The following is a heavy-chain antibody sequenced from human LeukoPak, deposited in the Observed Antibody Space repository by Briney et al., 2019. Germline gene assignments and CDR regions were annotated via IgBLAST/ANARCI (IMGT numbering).Heavy chain of an antibody. Sequence: SVKVSCKASGGTFSSYAISWVRQAPGQGLEWMGRIIPILGIANYAQKFQGRVTITADKSTSTAYMELSSLRSEDTAVYYCARGHKDFWSGYPLYYYYYYMDVWGKGTTVTVSS. V-gene: IGHV1-69*04. CDR1: GGTFSSYA. D-gene: IGHD3-3*01. J-gene: IGHJ6*03. CDR3: ARGHKDFWSGYPLYYYYYYMDV. CDR2: IIPILGIA.